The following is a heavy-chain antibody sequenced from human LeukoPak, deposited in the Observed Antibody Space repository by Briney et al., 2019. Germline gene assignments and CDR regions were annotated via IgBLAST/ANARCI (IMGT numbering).Heavy chain of an antibody. J-gene: IGHJ2*01. CDR2: INPSGGST. D-gene: IGHD3-3*01. CDR1: GYTFTSYY. V-gene: IGHV1-46*01. Sequence: ASVKVSCKASGYTFTSYYMHWVRQAPGQGLEWMGIINPSGGSTSYAQKFQGRVTITRNTSISTAYMELSSLRSEDTAVYYVARVVARYHFWGGVSWFLHLWGRGTLVTVSS. CDR3: ARVVARYHFWGGVSWFLHL.